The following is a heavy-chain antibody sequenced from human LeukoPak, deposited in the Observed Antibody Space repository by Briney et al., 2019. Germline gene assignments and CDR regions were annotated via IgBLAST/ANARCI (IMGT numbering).Heavy chain of an antibody. Sequence: GGSLRLSCEVPGIIFRRFWMHWVRQAPGKGPVWVSRINEDGSRIDYADSVKGRFTISRDNARDTLYLQMNSLRVEDTAMYYCALDFGGYTDAWGQGTLVTVSS. J-gene: IGHJ5*02. V-gene: IGHV3-74*01. D-gene: IGHD3-10*01. CDR3: ALDFGGYTDA. CDR1: GIIFRRFW. CDR2: INEDGSRI.